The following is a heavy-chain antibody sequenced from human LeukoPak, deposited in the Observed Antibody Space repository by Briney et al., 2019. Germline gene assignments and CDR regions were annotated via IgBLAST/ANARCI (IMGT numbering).Heavy chain of an antibody. CDR1: GFTFTTYW. J-gene: IGHJ4*02. CDR2: MKPDGSEI. CDR3: ARGLSGYASSLGY. Sequence: GGSLRLSCAASGFTFTTYWMSWVRQAPGKGLEWVANMKPDGSEIFYVDSVRGRFSISRDNAKNTLYLQMNSLRAEDTAVYYCARGLSGYASSLGYWGQGTLVTVSA. D-gene: IGHD6-6*01. V-gene: IGHV3-7*01.